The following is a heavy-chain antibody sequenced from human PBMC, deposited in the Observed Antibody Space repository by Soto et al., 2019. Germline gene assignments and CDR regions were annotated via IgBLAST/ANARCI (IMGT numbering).Heavy chain of an antibody. CDR2: ISASGGST. CDR3: ARGAVMPDS. J-gene: IGHJ4*02. Sequence: EVQLLESGGGLEQPGGSLRLSCAASGFTFDSFAMTWVRQAPGKGLEWVSAISASGGSTFYADSVKSRFTISRDSSKNTLYLQMNSLRAEDTAVYYCARGAVMPDSWGQGTLVTVSS. V-gene: IGHV3-23*01. CDR1: GFTFDSFA. D-gene: IGHD2-2*01.